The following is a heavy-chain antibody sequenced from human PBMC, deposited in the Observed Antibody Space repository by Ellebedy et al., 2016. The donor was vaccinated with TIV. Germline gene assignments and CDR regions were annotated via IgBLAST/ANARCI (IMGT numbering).Heavy chain of an antibody. CDR1: GFTFNSYG. V-gene: IGHV3-30*02. D-gene: IGHD2-2*01. CDR3: AKDGHCSSTSCYYFHY. J-gene: IGHJ4*02. Sequence: PGGSLRLSCAASGFTFNSYGMHWVRQAPGKGLEWVAFIRYEGSNEYYADSVKGRFTISRDNSKNTLYLQMNSLRPEDTAVYYCAKDGHCSSTSCYYFHYWGQGTLVTVSS. CDR2: IRYEGSNE.